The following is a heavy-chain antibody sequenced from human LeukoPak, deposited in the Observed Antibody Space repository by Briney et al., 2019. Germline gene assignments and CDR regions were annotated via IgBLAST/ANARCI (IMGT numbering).Heavy chain of an antibody. D-gene: IGHD1-14*01. CDR1: GFTFDDYG. CDR2: INWNGGST. J-gene: IGHJ3*02. CDR3: ARDPPLTPGWNAFDI. V-gene: IGHV3-20*04. Sequence: RSGGSLRLSCAASGFTFDDYGMSWLRQAPGKGLEWVSGINWNGGSTGYADSVKGRFTISRDNAKNSLYLQMNSLRAEDTALYYCARDPPLTPGWNAFDIWGQGTMVTVSS.